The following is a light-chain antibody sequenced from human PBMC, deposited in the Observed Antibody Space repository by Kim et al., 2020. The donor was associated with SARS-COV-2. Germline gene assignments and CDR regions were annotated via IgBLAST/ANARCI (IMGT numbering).Light chain of an antibody. Sequence: IVMTQSPVTLSISPGDRVTLSSRAGQTVSSNLAWYQQKPGQAPRLLIHVASIRATGIPPRFSGSGSGTDFSLSISSLQPEDVAVYYCQQYDKVPLTFGGGTKLEI. J-gene: IGKJ4*01. CDR3: QQYDKVPLT. V-gene: IGKV3D-15*01. CDR2: VAS. CDR1: QTVSSN.